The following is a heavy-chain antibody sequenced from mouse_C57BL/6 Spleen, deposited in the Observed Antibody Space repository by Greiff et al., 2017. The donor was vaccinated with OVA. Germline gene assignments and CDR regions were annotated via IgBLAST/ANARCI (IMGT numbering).Heavy chain of an antibody. CDR2: ISSGSSTI. CDR1: GFTFSDYG. J-gene: IGHJ2*01. CDR3: ARGDGYYGDY. Sequence: EVKLVESGGGLVKPGGSLKLSCAASGFTFSDYGMHWVRQAPEKGLEWVAYISSGSSTIYYADTVKGRFTISRDNAKNTLFLQMTSLRSEDTAMYYCARGDGYYGDYWGQGTTLTVSS. V-gene: IGHV5-17*01. D-gene: IGHD2-3*01.